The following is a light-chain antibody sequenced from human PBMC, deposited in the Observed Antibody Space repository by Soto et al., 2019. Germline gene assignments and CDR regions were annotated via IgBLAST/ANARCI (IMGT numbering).Light chain of an antibody. V-gene: IGLV2-11*01. CDR2: DVT. Sequence: QSVLTQPRSVSGSPGQSVTISCTGTSSDVGVYNYVSWYQQHPGKAPKLMIYDVTKRPSGVPDRFSGSKSANTASLTISGLQAEDEAHYYCCSHAGSYNFVLGNGTKVTVL. CDR3: CSHAGSYNFV. J-gene: IGLJ1*01. CDR1: SSDVGVYNY.